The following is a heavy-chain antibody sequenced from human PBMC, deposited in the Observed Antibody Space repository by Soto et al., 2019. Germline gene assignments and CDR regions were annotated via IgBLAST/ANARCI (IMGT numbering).Heavy chain of an antibody. CDR1: GGSISRYY. J-gene: IGHJ3*02. CDR3: ARGDNRNYGGCLDI. V-gene: IGHV4-59*01. D-gene: IGHD1-7*01. CDR2: IYYSGST. Sequence: SETLSLTCTVSGGSISRYYWSWIRQPPGKGLEWIGYIYYSGSTNYNPSLKSRVTISVDTSKNQFSLKLSSVTAADTAVYYCARGDNRNYGGCLDIWCQRTMVTVSS.